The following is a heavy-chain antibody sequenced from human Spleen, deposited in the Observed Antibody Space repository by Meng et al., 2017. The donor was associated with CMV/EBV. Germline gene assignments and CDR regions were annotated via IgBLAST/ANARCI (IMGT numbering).Heavy chain of an antibody. CDR1: GFIFTNYD. Sequence: GESLKISCAVSGFIFTNYDMSWVRQAPGRGLEWISSITYGSDDTFYADSVKGRFTISRDNSKSLLYLHMNTLTADDTALYYCAKIRGEHCGGGSCYGFDYWGQGTLVTVSS. CDR3: AKIRGEHCGGGSCYGFDY. CDR2: ITYGSDDT. J-gene: IGHJ4*02. V-gene: IGHV3-23*01. D-gene: IGHD2-15*01.